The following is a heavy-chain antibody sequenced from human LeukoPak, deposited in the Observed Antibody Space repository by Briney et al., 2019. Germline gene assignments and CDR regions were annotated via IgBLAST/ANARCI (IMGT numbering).Heavy chain of an antibody. CDR2: INPNSGDT. D-gene: IGHD6-13*01. J-gene: IGHJ5*02. CDR3: ARVDSSSWYGRTNWFDP. Sequence: ASVKVSCKASGYTFTGYYMHWVRQAPGQGLEWMGWINPNSGDTNYAQKFQGRVTMTRDTSISTAYMELSRLRSDDTAVYYCARVDSSSWYGRTNWFDPWGQGTLVTVSS. CDR1: GYTFTGYY. V-gene: IGHV1-2*02.